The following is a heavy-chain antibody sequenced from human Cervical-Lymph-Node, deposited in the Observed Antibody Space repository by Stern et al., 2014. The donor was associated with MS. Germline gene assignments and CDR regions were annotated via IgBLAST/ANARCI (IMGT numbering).Heavy chain of an antibody. J-gene: IGHJ3*02. D-gene: IGHD1-26*01. CDR2: ISNDGSQH. CDR3: ASATLTDAFDI. Sequence: QMQLVESGGGVVQPGKSLRLSCAASRFTFNSYNMHWVRQSPGKGLEWVSLISNDGSQHYYAGSVKGRFTISRDNSKNTLSLQMNSLTVEDTAVDYCASATLTDAFDIWGRGTLVTVSA. V-gene: IGHV3-30*03. CDR1: RFTFNSYN.